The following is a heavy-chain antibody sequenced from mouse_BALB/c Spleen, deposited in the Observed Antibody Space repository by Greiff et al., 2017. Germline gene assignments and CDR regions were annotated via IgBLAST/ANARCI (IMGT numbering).Heavy chain of an antibody. V-gene: IGHV5-9-4*01. CDR1: GFTFSSYA. Sequence: DVHLVESGGGLVKPGGSLKLSCAASGFTFSSYAMSWVRQSPEKRLEWVAEISSGGSYTYYPDTVTGRFTISRDNAKNTLYLEMSSLRSEDTAMYYCARDQGGYFDYWGQGTTLTVSS. CDR3: ARDQGGYFDY. D-gene: IGHD3-2*02. J-gene: IGHJ2*01. CDR2: ISSGGSYT.